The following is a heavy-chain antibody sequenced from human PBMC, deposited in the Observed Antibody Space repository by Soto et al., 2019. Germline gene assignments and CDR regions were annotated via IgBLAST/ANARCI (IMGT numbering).Heavy chain of an antibody. CDR1: VGSISIHY. CDR3: ARDGREASGMDV. CDR2: IYYRGST. Sequence: SETLSLTCTVSVGSISIHYWSWVRQAPGKGLEWIGHIYYRGSTSYNPSLRSRSTISVDTSNNQFSLKLNSATTADTAVYYCARDGREASGMDVWGQGTKVTVS. D-gene: IGHD1-26*01. V-gene: IGHV4-59*11. J-gene: IGHJ6*02.